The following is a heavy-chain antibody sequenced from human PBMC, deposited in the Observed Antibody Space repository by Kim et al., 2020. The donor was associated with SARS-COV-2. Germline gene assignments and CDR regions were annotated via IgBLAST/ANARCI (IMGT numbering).Heavy chain of an antibody. J-gene: IGHJ4*02. CDR3: ARDRTHINLAADH. CDR2: IWYDGSKA. V-gene: IGHV3-30-3*01. CDR1: GFTFSSYA. D-gene: IGHD2-21*01. Sequence: GGSLRLSCAASGFTFSSYAMHWVRQAPGKGLDWVAAIWYDGSKAYYADSVKGRFTISRDNSKNTLYLQMNSLRAEDTAVYYCARDRTHINLAADHWGQGTLVTVSS.